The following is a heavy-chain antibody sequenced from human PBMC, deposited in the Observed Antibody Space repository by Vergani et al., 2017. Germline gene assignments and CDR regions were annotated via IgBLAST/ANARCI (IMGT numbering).Heavy chain of an antibody. CDR3: ARHSTVEWRGKLGWIYP. D-gene: IGHD3-3*01. Sequence: QLQLQESGPGLVKPSATLSLTCSVSGASIRSSNYYWGWIRQPPGKGLEWIASIYYSGSTYYNPSLKSRVTISVDTSKYQFSRKLGSVTAADTAVYFCARHSTVEWRGKLGWIYPWGQGILVTVSS. CDR1: GASIRSSNYY. J-gene: IGHJ5*02. CDR2: IYYSGST. V-gene: IGHV4-39*01.